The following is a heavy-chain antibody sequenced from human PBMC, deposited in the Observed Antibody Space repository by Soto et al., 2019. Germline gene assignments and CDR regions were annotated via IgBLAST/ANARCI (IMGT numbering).Heavy chain of an antibody. CDR1: GFTFSSYA. V-gene: IGHV3-64*01. CDR2: ISSNGGST. CDR3: ARVATFYDILTGYLPH. J-gene: IGHJ4*02. Sequence: GGSLRLSCAASGFTFSSYAMHWVRRAPGKGLEYVSAISSNGGSTYYANSVKGRFTISRDNSKNTLYLQMGSLRAEDMAVYYCARVATFYDILTGYLPHWGQGTLVTVSS. D-gene: IGHD3-9*01.